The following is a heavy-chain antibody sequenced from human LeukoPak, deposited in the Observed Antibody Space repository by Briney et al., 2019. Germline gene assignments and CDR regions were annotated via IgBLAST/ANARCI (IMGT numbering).Heavy chain of an antibody. CDR2: ISGSGGST. CDR3: AKKRSYGSGSRPYYFDY. Sequence: GGSLRLSCAASGFTFSSYAMSWVRQAPGKGLEWVSAISGSGGSTYYADSMKGRFTISRDNSKNTLYLQMNSLRAEDTAVYYCAKKRSYGSGSRPYYFDYWGQGTLVTVSS. V-gene: IGHV3-23*01. CDR1: GFTFSSYA. J-gene: IGHJ4*02. D-gene: IGHD3-10*01.